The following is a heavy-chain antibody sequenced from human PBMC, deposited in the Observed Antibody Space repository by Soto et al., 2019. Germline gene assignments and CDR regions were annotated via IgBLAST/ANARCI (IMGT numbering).Heavy chain of an antibody. J-gene: IGHJ4*02. D-gene: IGHD4-17*01. Sequence: GGSLRLSCAASGITFSSYAMHWVRQAPGKGLDWVTFISYDGSNKYYADSVKGRFTISRDNSKNTLYLQMNSLRVEDTAVYYCARDNGEAALDYWGQGTLVTVSS. CDR2: ISYDGSNK. V-gene: IGHV3-30-3*01. CDR3: ARDNGEAALDY. CDR1: GITFSSYA.